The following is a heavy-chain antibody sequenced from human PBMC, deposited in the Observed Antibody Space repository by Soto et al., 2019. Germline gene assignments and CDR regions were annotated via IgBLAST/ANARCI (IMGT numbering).Heavy chain of an antibody. D-gene: IGHD6-19*01. V-gene: IGHV3-7*03. Sequence: GYLRLSCAACVIIGRSYWMSWVRQTPEKGLEWVANIKKDGRDQYDVDSVQGRFTISRDNAKNSLYLQISSLRVEDTAVYYCARDRSVDRRDWYFAFEIWGQGTMVTVSS. CDR3: ARDRSVDRRDWYFAFEI. CDR2: IKKDGRDQ. CDR1: VIIGRSYW. J-gene: IGHJ3*02.